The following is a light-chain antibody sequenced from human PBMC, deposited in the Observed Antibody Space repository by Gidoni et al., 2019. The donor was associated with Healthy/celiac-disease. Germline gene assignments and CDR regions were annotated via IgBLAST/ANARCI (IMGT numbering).Light chain of an antibody. Sequence: DIQMTQPPSSLSASVGDRVTITCRARQSISSYLNWYQQKPGKAPKLLIYAASSWQSGVPSRFSGSGSGTDFTLTISSLQPEDFATYYCQQSYSTPRSTFGQGTKLEIK. CDR2: AAS. CDR3: QQSYSTPRST. V-gene: IGKV1-39*01. J-gene: IGKJ2*01. CDR1: QSISSY.